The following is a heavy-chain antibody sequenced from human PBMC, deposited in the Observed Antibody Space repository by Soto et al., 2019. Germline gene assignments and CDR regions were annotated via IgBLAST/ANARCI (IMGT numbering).Heavy chain of an antibody. D-gene: IGHD6-6*01. CDR1: DFSLSTSGLR. CDR2: IDWDDDK. J-gene: IGHJ5*01. V-gene: IGHV2-70*04. CDR3: ARATRGWFDY. Sequence: GHTLVNLTPTLTLTYTFCDFSLSTSGLRLSSLRQPPGKALEWLARIDWDDDKFYSTSLKTRLTISKDTSKNQVVLTMTNMDPVDTATYYCARATRGWFDYWGQGTLVSDSS.